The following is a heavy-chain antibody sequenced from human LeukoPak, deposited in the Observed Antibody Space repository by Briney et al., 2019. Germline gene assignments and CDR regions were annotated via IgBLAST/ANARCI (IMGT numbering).Heavy chain of an antibody. D-gene: IGHD3-16*01. CDR1: GGSVSSGSYY. CDR2: VYYSGST. CDR3: ARRGSGAPFDY. V-gene: IGHV4-61*01. J-gene: IGHJ4*02. Sequence: KSSETLSLTCIVSGGSVSSGSYYWNWIRQPPGKGLQWIGYVYYSGSTNYNPSLKSRVTISLDTSKNQFSLKPNSVTAADTAVYYCARRGSGAPFDYWGQGALVTVSS.